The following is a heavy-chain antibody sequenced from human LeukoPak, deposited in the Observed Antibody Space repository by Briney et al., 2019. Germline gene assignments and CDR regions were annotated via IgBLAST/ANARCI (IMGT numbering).Heavy chain of an antibody. V-gene: IGHV3-33*06. Sequence: AGGSLRLSCAASGFTFSSYSMHWVRQAPGKGLEWVSAICYDGSNKYYADSVKGRFTISRDNSKNTLYLQMNSLRAEDTAVYYCAKGEGLLGYYYYYMDVWGKGTTVTVSS. CDR3: AKGEGLLGYYYYYMDV. D-gene: IGHD3-3*01. CDR2: ICYDGSNK. J-gene: IGHJ6*03. CDR1: GFTFSSYS.